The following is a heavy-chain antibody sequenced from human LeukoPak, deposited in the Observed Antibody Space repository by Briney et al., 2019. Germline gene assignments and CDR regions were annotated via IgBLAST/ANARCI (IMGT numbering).Heavy chain of an antibody. CDR2: INPDSGGT. CDR1: GYTFTGYY. V-gene: IGHV1-2*02. CDR3: ARSNLNYDLPGYFFDY. D-gene: IGHD1-7*01. J-gene: IGHJ4*02. Sequence: ASVKVSCKASGYTFTGYYMHWVRQAPGQGLEWMGWINPDSGGTNFAQSFQGRVTMTRDTSISTAYMELSRLRSDDTAVYYCARSNLNYDLPGYFFDYWGQGTLVTVSS.